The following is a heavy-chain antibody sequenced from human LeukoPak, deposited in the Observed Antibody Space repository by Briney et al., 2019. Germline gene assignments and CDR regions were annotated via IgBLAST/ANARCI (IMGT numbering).Heavy chain of an antibody. CDR3: AKAPAASCIGSNCYHFDW. D-gene: IGHD2-15*01. Sequence: GGSLRLSCAASGFTFSSYAMTWVRQDPGKGLEWVSVISGSGGNTYYADSVKGRFTISRDNSKNTLFLQMNSLRAEDTAAYYCAKAPAASCIGSNCYHFDWWGQGTLVTVSS. J-gene: IGHJ4*02. CDR2: ISGSGGNT. V-gene: IGHV3-23*01. CDR1: GFTFSSYA.